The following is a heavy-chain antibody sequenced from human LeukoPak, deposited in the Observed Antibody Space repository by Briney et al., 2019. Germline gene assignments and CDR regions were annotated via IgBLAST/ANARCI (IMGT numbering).Heavy chain of an antibody. Sequence: GGSLRLSCVDSGFTFTNAWMSWVRQAPGKGLEWIGRIKSKTDGETPNYAEPVRGRFTISRDDSKSAVYLQMNSLKIEDTAVFYCTTDLGTYYHGSQRLIPIDYWGQGTLVTVSS. V-gene: IGHV3-15*01. CDR2: IKSKTDGETP. D-gene: IGHD3-10*01. J-gene: IGHJ4*02. CDR3: TTDLGTYYHGSQRLIPIDY. CDR1: GFTFTNAW.